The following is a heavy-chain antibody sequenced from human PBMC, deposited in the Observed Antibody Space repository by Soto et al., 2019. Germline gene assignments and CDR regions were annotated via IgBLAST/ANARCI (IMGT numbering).Heavy chain of an antibody. J-gene: IGHJ4*02. CDR3: AKDSGTYQELIDY. D-gene: IGHD1-26*01. CDR2: ISKGSSTI. CDR1: GFTFSEYA. V-gene: IGHV3-48*02. Sequence: GGSLRLSCDASGFTFSEYAMNWVRQAPGKGLEWVSFISKGSSTIYYADSLKGRFTLSRDNAKNSLYLQMNNLREEDTAIYYCAKDSGTYQELIDYWGQGTLVTVSS.